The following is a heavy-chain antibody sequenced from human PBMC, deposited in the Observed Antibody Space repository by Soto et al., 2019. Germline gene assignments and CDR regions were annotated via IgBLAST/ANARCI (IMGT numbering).Heavy chain of an antibody. CDR3: ARGRHWFGP. V-gene: IGHV4-59*08. CDR1: GISITSSY. J-gene: IGHJ5*02. Sequence: ETLSLTCTVSGISITSSYWDWFRQSPGKGLEWIGQISDRGDINYNPPLESRVAISTDTSKNQDSLTLTAVNAADTAVYFCARGRHWFGPWGQGTLVTVSS. CDR2: ISDRGDI.